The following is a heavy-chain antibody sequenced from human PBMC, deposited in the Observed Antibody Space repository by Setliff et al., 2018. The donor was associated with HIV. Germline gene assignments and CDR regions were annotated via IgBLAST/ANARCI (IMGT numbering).Heavy chain of an antibody. J-gene: IGHJ4*02. D-gene: IGHD1-1*01. CDR3: ARLKTGPAPVDY. V-gene: IGHV4-39*01. Sequence: SETLSLTCTLSGDSISSGFYYWGWIRQPPGKGLEWIGSKYNGGNIYYNPSLKSRVTISIDTSKNQFHLKLSSVTAADTAVYFCARLKTGPAPVDYWGQGTLVTVSS. CDR1: GDSISSGFYY. CDR2: KYNGGNI.